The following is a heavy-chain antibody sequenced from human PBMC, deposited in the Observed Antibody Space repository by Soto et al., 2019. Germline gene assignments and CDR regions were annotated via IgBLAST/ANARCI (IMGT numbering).Heavy chain of an antibody. CDR1: GFSLSTSGVG. J-gene: IGHJ4*02. D-gene: IGHD6-13*01. CDR2: IYWDDDK. V-gene: IGHV2-5*02. CDR3: ALHGAAGRDC. Sequence: QITLKESGPTLVKPTQTLTLTCTFSGFSLSTSGVGVGWLRQPPGKALEWLALIYWDDDKRYSPSLKSRLTSTKDPSKNQVVLTMTNMDPLATSTYYCALHGAAGRDCWGPGTQVTVSS.